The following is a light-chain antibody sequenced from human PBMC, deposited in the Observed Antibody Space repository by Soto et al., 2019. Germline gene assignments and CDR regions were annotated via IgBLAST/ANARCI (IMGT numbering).Light chain of an antibody. CDR1: QSISSNY. Sequence: EVVLTQSPGTLSLSPGDRATLSCRASQSISSNYLAWFQHQPGQSPRLLIYGASTRATGIPERFSGSGAGTDFTLTISRLEPEDSAVFYCQQYGYPQLTFGGGTKVEIK. V-gene: IGKV3-20*01. CDR2: GAS. J-gene: IGKJ4*01. CDR3: QQYGYPQLT.